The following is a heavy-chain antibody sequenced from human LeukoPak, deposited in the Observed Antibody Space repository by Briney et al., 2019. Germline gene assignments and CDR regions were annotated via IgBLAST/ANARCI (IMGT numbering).Heavy chain of an antibody. J-gene: IGHJ6*02. CDR1: GYTFTSYY. CDR2: INPSGGST. CDR3: ARRQWELLGYYGMDV. Sequence: ALVKVSCKASGYTFTSYYMHWVRQAPGQGLEWMGIINPSGGSTSYAQKFQGRVTMTRDTSTSTVYMELSSLRSEDTAVYYCARRQWELLGYYGMDVWGQGTTVTVSS. V-gene: IGHV1-46*01. D-gene: IGHD1-26*01.